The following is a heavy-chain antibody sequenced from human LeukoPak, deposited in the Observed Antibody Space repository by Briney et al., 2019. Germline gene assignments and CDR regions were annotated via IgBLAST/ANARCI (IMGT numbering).Heavy chain of an antibody. Sequence: GRSLRLSCAASGFTFRSYAMHWVRQAPGKGLEWVAVISYDGSNKYYADSVKGRFTISRDNSKNTLYLQMNRLRAEDTAVYYCAREGPYAEYFDYWGQGTLVTVSS. CDR3: AREGPYAEYFDY. CDR1: GFTFRSYA. CDR2: ISYDGSNK. V-gene: IGHV3-30-3*01. J-gene: IGHJ4*02. D-gene: IGHD3-16*01.